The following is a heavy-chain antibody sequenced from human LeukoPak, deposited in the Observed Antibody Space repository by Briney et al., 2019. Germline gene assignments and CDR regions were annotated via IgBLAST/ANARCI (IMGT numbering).Heavy chain of an antibody. CDR2: INHSGSA. V-gene: IGHV4-34*01. J-gene: IGHJ6*03. Sequence: SETLSLTCAVYGGSFSGYYWSWIRHPPGKGLEWIGEINHSGSADYNPSLKSRVSISVDTSKNQFSLKLSSVTAADTAVYYCARVGYCTNGVCYTGYYYYYMDVWGKGTTVTVSS. D-gene: IGHD2-8*01. CDR1: GGSFSGYY. CDR3: ARVGYCTNGVCYTGYYYYYMDV.